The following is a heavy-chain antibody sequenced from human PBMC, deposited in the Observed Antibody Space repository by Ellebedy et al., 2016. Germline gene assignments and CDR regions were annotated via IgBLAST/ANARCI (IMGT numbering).Heavy chain of an antibody. CDR1: GGSISSYY. D-gene: IGHD5-18*01. J-gene: IGHJ6*02. V-gene: IGHV4-59*01. CDR3: ARNSRPRSVYYGMDV. Sequence: GSLRLSXTVSGGSISSYYWSWIRQPPGKGLEWIGYIYYSGSTNYNPSLKSRVTISVDTSKNQFSLKLRSVTAADTAVYHCARNSRPRSVYYGMDVWGQGTTVTVSS. CDR2: IYYSGST.